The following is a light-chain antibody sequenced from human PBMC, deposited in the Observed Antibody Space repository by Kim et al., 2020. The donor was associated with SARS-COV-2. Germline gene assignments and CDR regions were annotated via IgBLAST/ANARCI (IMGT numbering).Light chain of an antibody. Sequence: EIVLTQSPGTLSLSPGERATLSCRASQSVSSSYLAWYQQKPGQAPRLLIYGASSRATGIPDRFSGSGSGTDFTLTISRLEPEDFAVYYCQQYGNSPPLTFGQGTQVEIK. CDR1: QSVSSSY. J-gene: IGKJ5*01. CDR2: GAS. CDR3: QQYGNSPPLT. V-gene: IGKV3-20*01.